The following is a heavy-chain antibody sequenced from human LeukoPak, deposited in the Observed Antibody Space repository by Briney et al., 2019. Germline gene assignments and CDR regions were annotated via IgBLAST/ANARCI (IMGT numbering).Heavy chain of an antibody. CDR3: ASGLMGFFGY. CDR1: GGSISSGGYS. D-gene: IGHD2-8*01. CDR2: IYTSGST. Sequence: PSETLSLTCAVSGGSISSGGYSWSWIRQPPGKGLEWIGRIYTSGSTNYNPSLKSRVTMSVDTSKNQFSLKLSSVTAADTAVYYCASGLMGFFGYWGQGTLVTVSS. J-gene: IGHJ4*02. V-gene: IGHV4-30-2*03.